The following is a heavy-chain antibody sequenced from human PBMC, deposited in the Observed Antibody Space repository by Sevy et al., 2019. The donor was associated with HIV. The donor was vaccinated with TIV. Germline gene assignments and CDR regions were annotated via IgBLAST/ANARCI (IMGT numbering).Heavy chain of an antibody. CDR3: ARRFKWELLGGYYYYYGMDV. Sequence: ASVKVSCKASGYTFTGYYMHWVRQAPGQGLEWMGWINPNSGGTNYAQKFQGRVTMTRDTSISTAYMELSRLRSDDTAVYYCARRFKWELLGGYYYYYGMDVWGQGTTVTVSS. CDR2: INPNSGGT. V-gene: IGHV1-2*02. D-gene: IGHD1-26*01. J-gene: IGHJ6*02. CDR1: GYTFTGYY.